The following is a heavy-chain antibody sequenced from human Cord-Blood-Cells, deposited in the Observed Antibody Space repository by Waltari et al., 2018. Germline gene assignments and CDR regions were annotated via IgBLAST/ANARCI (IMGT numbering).Heavy chain of an antibody. J-gene: IGHJ3*02. CDR2: ISYDGSNK. CDR1: GFTFSSYP. V-gene: IGHV3-30-3*01. D-gene: IGHD3-22*01. CDR3: ARDSSGYYAFDI. Sequence: QVQLVESGGGVVQPGRSLRLSCAAPGFTFSSYPMHWVRQAPGKGLEWVAVISYDGSNKYYADSVKGRFTISRDNSKNTLYLQMNSLRAEDTAVYYCARDSSGYYAFDIWGQGTMVTVSS.